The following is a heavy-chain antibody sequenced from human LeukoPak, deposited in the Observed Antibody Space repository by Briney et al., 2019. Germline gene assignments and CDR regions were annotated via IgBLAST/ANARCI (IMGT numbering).Heavy chain of an antibody. CDR1: GFTFSGYE. J-gene: IGHJ4*02. CDR3: AKAASNGDPRGGLSRIFDY. V-gene: IGHV3-48*03. D-gene: IGHD4-17*01. Sequence: PGGSLRLSCAASGFTFSGYEMNWVRQAPGKGLEWVSYISRSGTIISYADSVKGRFTISRDNSKNTLYLQMNSLRAEDTAVYYCAKAASNGDPRGGLSRIFDYWGQGTLVTVSS. CDR2: ISRSGTII.